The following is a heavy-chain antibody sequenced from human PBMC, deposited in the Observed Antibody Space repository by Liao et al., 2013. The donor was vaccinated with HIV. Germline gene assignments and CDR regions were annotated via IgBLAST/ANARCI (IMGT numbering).Heavy chain of an antibody. J-gene: IGHJ6*03. D-gene: IGHD2-2*02. CDR1: SDSIGSSTSH. V-gene: IGHV4-39*07. CDR3: ARGVPAAISDYYYYYMDV. CDR2: VYYSGTT. Sequence: QLQLQESGPRLVKPSETLSLTCTVSSDSIGSSTSHWGWIRQSPGKGLEWIGSVYYSGTTFYNLSLRRRVTISVDSSKNQFSLTLYSVTAADTAMYFCARGVPAAISDYYYYYMDVWGKGTTVTVSS.